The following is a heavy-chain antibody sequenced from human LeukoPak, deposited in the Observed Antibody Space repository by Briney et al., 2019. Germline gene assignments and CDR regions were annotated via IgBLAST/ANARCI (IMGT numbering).Heavy chain of an antibody. CDR2: INHSGST. CDR3: ARGGYDFWSGRLYYYYYMDV. CDR1: VGSFSGYY. J-gene: IGHJ6*03. V-gene: IGHV4-34*01. Sequence: AETLSLTCAVYVGSFSGYYWSWMRQPPGKGLEWIGEINHSGSTNYNPSLKSRVTISVDTSKNQFSLKLSSVTAADTAVYYCARGGYDFWSGRLYYYYYMDVWGKGTTVTVSS. D-gene: IGHD3-3*01.